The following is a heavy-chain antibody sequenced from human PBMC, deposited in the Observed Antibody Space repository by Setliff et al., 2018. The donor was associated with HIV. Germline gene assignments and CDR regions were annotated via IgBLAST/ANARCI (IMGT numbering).Heavy chain of an antibody. CDR1: GFTFSSYW. CDR2: IKQDGSEK. J-gene: IGHJ4*02. V-gene: IGHV3-7*05. Sequence: LRLSCAASGFTFSSYWMSWVRQAPGKGLEWVANIKQDGSEKNYMDSVKGRFTISRDNAKNSLYLQMNSLRVEDTAVYYCATDCAVVGGTGSLDSWGQGTLVTVFS. D-gene: IGHD1-26*01. CDR3: ATDCAVVGGTGSLDS.